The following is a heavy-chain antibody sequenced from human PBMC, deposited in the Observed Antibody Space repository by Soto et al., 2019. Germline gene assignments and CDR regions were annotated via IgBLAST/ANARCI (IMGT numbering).Heavy chain of an antibody. CDR1: GGSISSGGYY. V-gene: IGHV4-31*03. CDR3: ARRDRSGFSYWLDT. J-gene: IGHJ5*02. Sequence: SETLSLTCTVSGGSISSGGYYWSRIRQHPGKGLEWIGTIYFSGTTYYNPSLKSRVTISVDTSKSQFSLKLSSVTAADTAVYYCARRDRSGFSYWLDTWGQGTL. CDR2: IYFSGTT. D-gene: IGHD3-22*01.